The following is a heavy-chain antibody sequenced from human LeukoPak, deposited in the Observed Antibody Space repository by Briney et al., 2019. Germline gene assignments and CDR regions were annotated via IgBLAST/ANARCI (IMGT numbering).Heavy chain of an antibody. D-gene: IGHD6-19*01. Sequence: GGSLRLSCATSGFTFSSYGMHWVRQVPGKGLEWVAVISKDVKSNYHVDSVKGRFTISRDNSKNTLYLQMNSLRAEDTAVYYCAKDRRWQWLVLGYFDYWGQGTLVTVSS. V-gene: IGHV3-30*18. J-gene: IGHJ4*02. CDR1: GFTFSSYG. CDR2: ISKDVKSN. CDR3: AKDRRWQWLVLGYFDY.